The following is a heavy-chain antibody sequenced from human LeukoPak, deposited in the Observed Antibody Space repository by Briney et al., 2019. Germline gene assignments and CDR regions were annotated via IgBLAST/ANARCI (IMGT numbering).Heavy chain of an antibody. J-gene: IGHJ4*02. D-gene: IGHD3-22*01. V-gene: IGHV4-61*02. CDR2: IYTSGST. Sequence: SQTLSLTCTVSGGSISSSSYYWSWIRQPAGKGLEWIGRIYTSGSTNYNPSLKSRVTISVDTSKNQFSLKLSSVTAADTAVYFCARENQDYSDTSGYASATRIDYWGQGTLVTVSS. CDR1: GGSISSSSYY. CDR3: ARENQDYSDTSGYASATRIDY.